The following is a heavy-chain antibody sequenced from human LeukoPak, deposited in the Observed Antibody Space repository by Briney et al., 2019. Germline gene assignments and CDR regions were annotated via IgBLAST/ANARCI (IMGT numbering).Heavy chain of an antibody. CDR1: GFTFSSYA. CDR3: AKGSHFAN. V-gene: IGHV3-23*01. J-gene: IGHJ4*02. Sequence: QSGGSLRLSCAASGFTFSSYAMSWVRQAPGKGLEWVSAISGSGGSTYYADSVKGRFTISRDNSKNTVSLQVNSLRAEDTAVYYCAKGSHFANCGQGTLVTVSS. CDR2: ISGSGGST.